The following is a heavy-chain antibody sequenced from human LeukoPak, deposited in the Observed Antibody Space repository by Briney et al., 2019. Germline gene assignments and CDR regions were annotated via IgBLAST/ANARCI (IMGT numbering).Heavy chain of an antibody. V-gene: IGHV3-48*01. D-gene: IGHD6-19*01. CDR1: GFTFTDYF. CDR3: ARDRSSGWHTTFDY. Sequence: GGSLRLSCVASGFTFTDYFMNWVRQAPGKGLEWVSYISSSSSTIYYADSVKGRFTISRDNAKNSLYLQMNSLRAEDTAVYYCARDRSSGWHTTFDYWGQGTLVTVSS. J-gene: IGHJ4*02. CDR2: ISSSSSTI.